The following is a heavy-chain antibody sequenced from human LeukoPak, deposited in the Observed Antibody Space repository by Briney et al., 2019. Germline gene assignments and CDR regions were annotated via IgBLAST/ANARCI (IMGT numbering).Heavy chain of an antibody. CDR2: IYYSGST. CDR1: GGSISIYY. J-gene: IGHJ4*02. D-gene: IGHD6-19*01. Sequence: KASETLSLTCTVSGGSISIYYWNWIRQPPGKGLEWIGYIYYSGSTNYNPSLKSRVTISVDTSKNQFSLKLSSVTAADTAVYYCAGGYSSGWNEAYFDYWGQGTLVTVSS. CDR3: AGGYSSGWNEAYFDY. V-gene: IGHV4-59*01.